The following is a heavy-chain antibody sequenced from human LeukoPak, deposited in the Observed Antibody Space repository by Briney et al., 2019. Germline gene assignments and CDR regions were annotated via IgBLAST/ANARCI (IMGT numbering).Heavy chain of an antibody. J-gene: IGHJ4*02. D-gene: IGHD2-15*01. Sequence: GGSLRLSCAASGFTFSDYYMSWIRQAPGKGLEWVSYISSSSSYTNYADSVKGRFTISRDNAKNSLYLQMNSLRAEDTAVYYCARDRDCSGGSCYSVGFDYWGQGTLVTVSP. V-gene: IGHV3-11*06. CDR1: GFTFSDYY. CDR2: ISSSSSYT. CDR3: ARDRDCSGGSCYSVGFDY.